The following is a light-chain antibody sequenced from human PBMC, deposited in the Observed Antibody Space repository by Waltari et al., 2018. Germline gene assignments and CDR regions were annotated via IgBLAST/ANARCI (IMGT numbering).Light chain of an antibody. V-gene: IGLV3-1*01. Sequence: SYELTQPPSVSVSPGQTASITCPGAKLGDKYACWYQQKPGQSPVLVIYQDSKRPSGIPERFSGSNTGNTATLTISGTQAMDEADYYCQAWDSSTATVFGGGTKLTVL. CDR2: QDS. J-gene: IGLJ2*01. CDR3: QAWDSSTATV. CDR1: KLGDKY.